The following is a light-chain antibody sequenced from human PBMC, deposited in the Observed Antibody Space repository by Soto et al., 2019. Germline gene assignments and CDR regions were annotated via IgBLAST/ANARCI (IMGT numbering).Light chain of an antibody. CDR3: QHPFT. CDR1: QSVSSSY. CDR2: GAS. J-gene: IGKJ3*01. Sequence: EIVLTQSPGTLSLSPGERATLSCRASQSVSSSYLAWYQQKPGQAPRILIYGASSMATGIPDRFSGSGSGTDFTLTISRLEPEDFAVYYCQHPFTFGPGTKVDIK. V-gene: IGKV3-20*01.